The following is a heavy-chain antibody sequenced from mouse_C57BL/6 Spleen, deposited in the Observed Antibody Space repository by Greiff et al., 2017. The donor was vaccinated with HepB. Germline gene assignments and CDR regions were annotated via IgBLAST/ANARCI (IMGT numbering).Heavy chain of an antibody. CDR3: AMGDAGFAD. Sequence: VQLQQSGAELVKPGASVKLSCKASGYTFTSYWMHWVKQRPGRGLEWIGWIDPNSGGTKYNEKFKSKATLNVDKPSSTAYMQLSSLTSGDSAVYEWAMGDAGFADWGQGTLVTVSA. CDR2: IDPNSGGT. CDR1: GYTFTSYW. V-gene: IGHV1-72*01. J-gene: IGHJ3*01.